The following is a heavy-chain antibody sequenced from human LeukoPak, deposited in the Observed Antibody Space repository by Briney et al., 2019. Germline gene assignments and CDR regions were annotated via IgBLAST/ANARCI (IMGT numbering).Heavy chain of an antibody. CDR2: INPNSGGT. V-gene: IGHV1-2*02. CDR3: ARSGSSGRANAFDI. Sequence: ASVKVSCKASGYTFTGYYMHWVRQAPGQGLEWMGWINPNSGGTNYAQKFQGRVTMTRDTSISTAYMELSRLRSDDTAVYYCARSGSSGRANAFDIWGQGTMVTVSS. D-gene: IGHD3-22*01. CDR1: GYTFTGYY. J-gene: IGHJ3*02.